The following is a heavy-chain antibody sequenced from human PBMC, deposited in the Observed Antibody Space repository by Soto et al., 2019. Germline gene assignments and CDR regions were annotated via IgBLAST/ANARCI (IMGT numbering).Heavy chain of an antibody. CDR3: ARDGYSSSPLDY. J-gene: IGHJ4*02. CDR2: IYYSGST. V-gene: IGHV4-31*03. Sequence: SETLSPPLPFSCGSLSRGGFYLGWVRQHPGKGLEWIGYIYYSGSTYYNPSLKSRVTISVDTSKNQFSLKLSSVTAADTAVYYCARDGYSSSPLDYWGQGTLVTVSS. CDR1: CGSLSRGGFY. D-gene: IGHD6-13*01.